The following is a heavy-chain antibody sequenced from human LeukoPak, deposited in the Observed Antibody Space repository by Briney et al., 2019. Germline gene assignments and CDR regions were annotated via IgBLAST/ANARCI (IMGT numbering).Heavy chain of an antibody. V-gene: IGHV3-7*01. Sequence: GGSLRLSCGACGFTFSSYWMSWVRQAPGKGLEWVANIKQDGSEKYYVDSVKGRFTISRDNAKNSLYLQMNSLRAEDTAVYYCAREVIAYHCSGSSCMGPDYWGQVTLVTVS. CDR2: IKQDGSEK. CDR3: AREVIAYHCSGSSCMGPDY. D-gene: IGHD2-15*01. J-gene: IGHJ4*02. CDR1: GFTFSSYW.